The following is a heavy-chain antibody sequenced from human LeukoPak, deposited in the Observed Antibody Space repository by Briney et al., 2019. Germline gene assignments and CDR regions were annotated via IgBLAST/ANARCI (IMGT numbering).Heavy chain of an antibody. J-gene: IGHJ4*02. V-gene: IGHV3-74*01. CDR3: ARDLSSSGWSFDY. Sequence: GGSLRLSCAASGFYFSNYWMHWVRQAPGKGLVWVSRINSDGRSTNYADSVKGRFTISRDNAKNTLFLQMNSLRAEDAAVYYCARDLSSSGWSFDYWGQGTLVTVSS. CDR1: GFYFSNYW. D-gene: IGHD6-19*01. CDR2: INSDGRST.